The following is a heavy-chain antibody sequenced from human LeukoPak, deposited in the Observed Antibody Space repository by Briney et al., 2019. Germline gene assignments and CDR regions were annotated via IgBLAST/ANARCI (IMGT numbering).Heavy chain of an antibody. V-gene: IGHV3-23*01. D-gene: IGHD5-12*01. Sequence: PGGSLRLSCAASGFTFSSYAMSWVRQAPGKGLEWVSAISGSGGSTYYADSVKGRFTISRDNSKNTLYLQMNSLRAEDTAVYYCAKVYIVGGDYYYYGMGVWGQGTTVTVSS. J-gene: IGHJ6*02. CDR1: GFTFSSYA. CDR2: ISGSGGST. CDR3: AKVYIVGGDYYYYGMGV.